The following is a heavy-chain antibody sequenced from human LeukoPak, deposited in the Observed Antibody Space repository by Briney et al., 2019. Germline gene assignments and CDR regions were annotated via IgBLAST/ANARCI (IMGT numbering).Heavy chain of an antibody. D-gene: IGHD1-14*01. CDR1: GFTFTTYR. J-gene: IGHJ6*04. CDR3: ARGYYYGLDV. CDR2: ISSSSTYI. V-gene: IGHV3-21*01. Sequence: GGSLRLSCAASGFTFTTYRMNWVRQAPGKGLEWVSSISSSSTYIYYADSVKGRFTISRDNAENSLYLQMNSLRAEDTAVYYCARGYYYGLDVWGKGTTVIVSS.